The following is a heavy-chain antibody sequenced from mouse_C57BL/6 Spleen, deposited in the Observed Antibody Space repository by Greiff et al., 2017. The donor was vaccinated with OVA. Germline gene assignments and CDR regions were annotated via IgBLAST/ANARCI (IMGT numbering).Heavy chain of an antibody. D-gene: IGHD1-1*01. CDR2: IDPSDSYT. Sequence: QVQLQQSGAELVMPGASVKLSCKASGYTFTSYWMHWVKQRPGQGLEWIGEIDPSDSYTNYNQKFKGKSTLTVDKSSSTAYMQLSSLTSEDSAVYYCARGGLTTVVAPWYFDVWGTGTTVTVSS. CDR1: GYTFTSYW. V-gene: IGHV1-69*01. CDR3: ARGGLTTVVAPWYFDV. J-gene: IGHJ1*03.